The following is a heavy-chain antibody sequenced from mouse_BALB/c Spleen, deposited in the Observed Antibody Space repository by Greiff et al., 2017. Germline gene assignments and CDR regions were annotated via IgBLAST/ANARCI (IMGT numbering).Heavy chain of an antibody. CDR3: TRRGVYDG. J-gene: IGHJ4*01. CDR2: IDPETGGT. D-gene: IGHD2-3*01. CDR1: GYTFTDYE. Sequence: VQLQQSGAELVRPGASVTLSCKASGYTFTDYEMHWVKQTPVHGLEWIGAIDPETGGTAYNQKFKGKATLTADKSSSTAYMELRSLTSEDSAVYYCTRRGVYDGWGQGTSVTVSS. V-gene: IGHV1-15*01.